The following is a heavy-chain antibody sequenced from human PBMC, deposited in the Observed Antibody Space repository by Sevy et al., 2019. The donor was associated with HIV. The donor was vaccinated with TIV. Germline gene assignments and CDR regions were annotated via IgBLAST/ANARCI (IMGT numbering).Heavy chain of an antibody. D-gene: IGHD3-3*01. V-gene: IGHV1-18*01. J-gene: IGHJ6*02. Sequence: ASVKVSCKASGYTFTSYGISWVRQAPGQGLEWMGWISAYNGNTNYAQKLQGRVTMTTDTSTSTAYMELRSLRSDDTAVYYCARDLIRFLEWLHPTLSGMDVWGQGTTVTVSS. CDR2: ISAYNGNT. CDR1: GYTFTSYG. CDR3: ARDLIRFLEWLHPTLSGMDV.